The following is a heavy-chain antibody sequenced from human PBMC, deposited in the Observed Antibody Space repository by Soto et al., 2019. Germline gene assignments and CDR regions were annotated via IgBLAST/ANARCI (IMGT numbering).Heavy chain of an antibody. D-gene: IGHD2-2*01. Sequence: PSETLSLTXTVSRDSIIKYYWNWIRQPAGKGLEWIGHVAGSGNTNYNPSLKSRVTMSVDTSKNQFSLILTSVTAADTAVYYCAREAGYCSSTSCSRLMGWFDPWGQGTLVTVSS. J-gene: IGHJ5*02. CDR3: AREAGYCSSTSCSRLMGWFDP. CDR1: RDSIIKYY. V-gene: IGHV4-4*07. CDR2: VAGSGNT.